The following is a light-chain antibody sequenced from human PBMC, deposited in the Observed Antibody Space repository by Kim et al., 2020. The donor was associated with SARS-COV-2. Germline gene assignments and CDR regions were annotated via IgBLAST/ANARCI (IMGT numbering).Light chain of an antibody. CDR3: QVWDSSTVV. Sequence: ALGQTARITCGGKNSGSKNVRWYQQKPGQAPLLVIYMDSSRPSGIPERFSGSNSGNTATLTISRAQAGDEADYYCQVWDSSTVVFGGGTQLTVL. CDR2: MDS. J-gene: IGLJ2*01. V-gene: IGLV3-9*01. CDR1: NSGSKN.